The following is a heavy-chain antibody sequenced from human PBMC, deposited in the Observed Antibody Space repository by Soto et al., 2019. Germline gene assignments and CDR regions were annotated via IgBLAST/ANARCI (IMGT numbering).Heavy chain of an antibody. J-gene: IGHJ4*02. CDR2: ISSSGSTI. D-gene: IGHD3-3*02. CDR1: GFTFSDYY. V-gene: IGHV3-11*01. Sequence: PVGSLSLSCAASGFTFSDYYMSWIRQAPGKGLEWVSYISSSGSTIYYADSVKGRFTISRDNAKNSLYLQMNSLRAEDTAVYYCARAGPTKHYYFDYWGQGTLVTVSS. CDR3: ARAGPTKHYYFDY.